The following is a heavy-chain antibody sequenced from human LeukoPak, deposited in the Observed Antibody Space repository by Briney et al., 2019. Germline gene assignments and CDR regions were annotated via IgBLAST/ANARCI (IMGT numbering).Heavy chain of an antibody. CDR1: GFTFSSYA. V-gene: IGHV3-23*01. D-gene: IGHD4-11*01. CDR3: AARGATVTTGEIDY. CDR2: ISGSVGST. J-gene: IGHJ4*02. Sequence: PGGSLRLSCAASGFTFSSYAMSWVRQAPGKGLEWGSAISGSVGSTYYADSVKGRFTISRDNSKNTLYLQMNSLRAEDTAVYYCAARGATVTTGEIDYWGQGTLVTVSS.